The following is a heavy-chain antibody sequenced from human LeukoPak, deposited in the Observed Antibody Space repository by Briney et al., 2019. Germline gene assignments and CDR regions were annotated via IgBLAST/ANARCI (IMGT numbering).Heavy chain of an antibody. CDR1: GGSISSYY. J-gene: IGHJ4*02. D-gene: IGHD1-26*01. CDR2: ISYSGST. V-gene: IGHV4-59*01. Sequence: SETLSLTCTVSGGSISSYYWSWIRQPPGKGLEWIGYISYSGSTTYNPSLKSRVTISLDTSKNQFSLNLSSVTAADTAVYYCARTTTSFDDWGQGTLVTVSS. CDR3: ARTTTSFDD.